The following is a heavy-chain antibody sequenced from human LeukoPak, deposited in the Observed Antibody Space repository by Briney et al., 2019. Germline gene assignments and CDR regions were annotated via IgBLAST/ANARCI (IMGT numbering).Heavy chain of an antibody. D-gene: IGHD4-17*01. J-gene: IGHJ2*01. V-gene: IGHV3-30*02. CDR3: AKDRAVTGYFDL. CDR1: GFTLSSYG. Sequence: GGSLRLSCAASGFTLSSYGMHWVRQAPGKGLEWVAFIRYDGSNKYYADSVKGRFTISRDNSKNTLYLQMNSLRAEDTAVYYCAKDRAVTGYFDLWGRGTLVTVSS. CDR2: IRYDGSNK.